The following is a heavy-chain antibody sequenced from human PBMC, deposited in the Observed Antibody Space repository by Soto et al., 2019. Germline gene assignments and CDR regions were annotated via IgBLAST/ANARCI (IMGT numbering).Heavy chain of an antibody. J-gene: IGHJ5*02. CDR2: IYYSGST. CDR1: GGSISSGGYY. V-gene: IGHV4-61*08. Sequence: PSETLSLTCTVSGGSISSGGYYWSWIRQHPGKGLEWIGYIYYSGSTNYNPSLKSRVTISVDTSKNQFSLKLSSVTAADTAVYYCARAKAPLYSSSWYWFDPWGQGTLVTVSS. D-gene: IGHD6-13*01. CDR3: ARAKAPLYSSSWYWFDP.